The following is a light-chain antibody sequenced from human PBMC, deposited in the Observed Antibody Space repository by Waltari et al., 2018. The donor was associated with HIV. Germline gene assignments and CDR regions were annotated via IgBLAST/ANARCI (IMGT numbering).Light chain of an antibody. J-gene: IGLJ2*01. Sequence: QSARTQPRSVSGSPGPSVTISCTGPYSDVGDYNHVSCYQQHPGKAPKLMIYDVSQRPAGVPDRFSGSKSGNTASLTISGLQADDDADYYCCSFAGTYTIFGGGTKLTVL. V-gene: IGLV2-11*01. CDR3: CSFAGTYTI. CDR2: DVS. CDR1: YSDVGDYNH.